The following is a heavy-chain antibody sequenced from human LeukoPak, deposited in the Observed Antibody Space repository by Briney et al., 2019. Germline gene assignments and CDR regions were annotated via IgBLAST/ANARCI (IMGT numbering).Heavy chain of an antibody. CDR2: INPNSGGT. Sequence: AASVKVSCKASGYTFTGYYIYWVRQAPGQGLEWMGRINPNSGGTNYAQKFQGRVTMTRDTSISTAYMELSGLISDDTAVYYCATSSGSGTYYSFDYWGQGTLVTVSS. J-gene: IGHJ4*02. CDR1: GYTFTGYY. V-gene: IGHV1-2*06. CDR3: ATSSGSGTYYSFDY. D-gene: IGHD3-10*01.